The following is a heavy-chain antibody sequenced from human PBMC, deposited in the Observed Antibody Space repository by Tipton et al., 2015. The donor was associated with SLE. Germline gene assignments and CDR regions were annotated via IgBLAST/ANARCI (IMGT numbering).Heavy chain of an antibody. D-gene: IGHD1-26*01. J-gene: IGHJ4*02. V-gene: IGHV3-21*04. CDR3: ARERYSGSYYTFCDY. CDR1: GFTFSSYS. Sequence: SLRLSCAASGFTFSSYSMNWVRQAPGKGLEWVSSISSSSSYIYYADSVKGRFTISRDNAKNSLYLQMNSLRAEDTALYYCARERYSGSYYTFCDYWGQGTLVTVSS. CDR2: ISSSSSYI.